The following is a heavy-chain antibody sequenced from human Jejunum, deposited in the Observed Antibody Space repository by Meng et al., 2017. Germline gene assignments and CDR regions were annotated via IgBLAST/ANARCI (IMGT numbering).Heavy chain of an antibody. CDR2: VFYTGST. J-gene: IGHJ4*02. CDR3: ARGGWDFEY. D-gene: IGHD3-16*01. V-gene: IGHV4-61*01. CDR1: GVSVTRGHYY. Sequence: PLPESGPGLVRPSETLSLTCTVSGVSVTRGHYYWSWVRQPPGQGLEWIGHVFYTGSTNYSPSFKSRVTISVHTSMNQFSLKLNSVTAADTAVYYCARGGWDFEYWGQGILVTVSS.